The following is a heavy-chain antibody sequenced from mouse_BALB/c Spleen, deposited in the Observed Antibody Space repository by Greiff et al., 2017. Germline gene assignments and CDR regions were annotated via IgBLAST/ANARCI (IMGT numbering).Heavy chain of an antibody. V-gene: IGHV1-12*01. CDR1: GYTFTSYN. CDR2: IYPGNGDT. D-gene: IGHD1-1*01. J-gene: IGHJ3*01. Sequence: LQQPGAELVKPGASVKMSCKASGYTFTSYNMHWVKQTPGQGLEWIGAIYPGNGDTSYNQKFKGKATLTADKSSSTAYMQLSSLTSEDSAVYYCARPYYYGSSSLFAYWGQGTLVTVSA. CDR3: ARPYYYGSSSLFAY.